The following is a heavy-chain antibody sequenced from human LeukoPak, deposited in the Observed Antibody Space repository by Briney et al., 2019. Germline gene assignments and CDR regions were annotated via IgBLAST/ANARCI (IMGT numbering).Heavy chain of an antibody. D-gene: IGHD2-2*01. CDR1: GGSFSGYY. Sequence: PSETLSLTCAVYGGSFSGYYWSWIRQPPGKGLEWIGEINHSGSTNYNPSLKSRVIISVDTSKNQFSLKLSSVTAADTAVYFCARSPPYAYYYYVDVWGKGTTVTVSS. CDR3: ARSPPYAYYYYVDV. J-gene: IGHJ6*03. V-gene: IGHV4-34*01. CDR2: INHSGST.